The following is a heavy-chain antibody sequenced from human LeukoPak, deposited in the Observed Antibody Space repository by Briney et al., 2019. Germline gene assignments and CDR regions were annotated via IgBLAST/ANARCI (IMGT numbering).Heavy chain of an antibody. CDR3: ARGPRMVAMNGYAFDI. CDR2: FYHSGRT. CDR1: GGSISNYY. J-gene: IGHJ3*02. D-gene: IGHD2-2*01. Sequence: SETLSLTCTVSGGSISNYYWSWIRQPPGKGLEWIGYFYHSGRTSYNPSLKSRVSMSVDTSKMQFSLNLTSVTAADTAMYYCARGPRMVAMNGYAFDIWGPGTTVIVSS. V-gene: IGHV4-59*12.